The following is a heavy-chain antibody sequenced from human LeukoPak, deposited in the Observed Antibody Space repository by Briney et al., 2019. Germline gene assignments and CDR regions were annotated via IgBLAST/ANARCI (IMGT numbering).Heavy chain of an antibody. CDR1: GFTFSSYE. Sequence: KAGGSLRLSCAASGFTFSSYEMNWVRQAPGKGLEWVSYISSSGSTIYYADSVKGRFTISRDNAKNSLYLQMNSLRAEDTAVYYCARDWVDMVRGANYGMDVWGQGTTVTVSS. D-gene: IGHD3-10*01. CDR3: ARDWVDMVRGANYGMDV. V-gene: IGHV3-48*03. CDR2: ISSSGSTI. J-gene: IGHJ6*02.